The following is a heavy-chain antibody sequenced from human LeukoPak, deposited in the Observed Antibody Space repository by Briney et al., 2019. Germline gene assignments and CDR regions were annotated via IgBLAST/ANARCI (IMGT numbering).Heavy chain of an antibody. J-gene: IGHJ4*02. V-gene: IGHV1-18*01. CDR1: GYTFTSYG. CDR2: ISAYNGNT. D-gene: IGHD4-23*01. CDR3: ARDGANYGGNSGRYFDY. Sequence: GASVKVSCKASGYTFTSYGISWVRQAPGQGLEWMGWISAYNGNTNYAQKLQGRVTMTTDTSTSTAYMELRSLRSDDTAVYYCARDGANYGGNSGRYFDYWGQGTLVTVSS.